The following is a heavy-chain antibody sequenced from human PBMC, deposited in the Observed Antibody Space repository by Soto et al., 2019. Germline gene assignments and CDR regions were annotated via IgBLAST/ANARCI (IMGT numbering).Heavy chain of an antibody. CDR3: ARESGGATATLDYYYFYMDV. J-gene: IGHJ6*03. CDR2: INPNGGVT. D-gene: IGHD5-12*01. V-gene: IGHV1-2*04. CDR1: GDSFNDYY. Sequence: QVQLVQSGAEVRKPGASVTVSCRSSGDSFNDYYIHWVRQAPGQGFEWMGWINPNGGVTKYAQKFQGWVSMTRDTSIRTFYMQLSRLRSDDTALYYCARESGGATATLDYYYFYMDVWGTGTTVSVSS.